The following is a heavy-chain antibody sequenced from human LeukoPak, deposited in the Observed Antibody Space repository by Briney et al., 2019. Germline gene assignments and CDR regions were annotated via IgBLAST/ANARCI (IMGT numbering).Heavy chain of an antibody. CDR1: GFTFSSYA. CDR3: AKDPRYSSDEPKDSYYYYYMDV. CDR2: ISGSGGST. J-gene: IGHJ6*03. Sequence: GGSLRLSCAASGFTFSSYAMSWVRQAPGKGLEWVSAISGSGGSTYYADSVKGRFTISRDNSKNTVYLQMNSLRAEDTAVYYCAKDPRYSSDEPKDSYYYYYMDVWGQGTTVTVSS. V-gene: IGHV3-23*01. D-gene: IGHD6-19*01.